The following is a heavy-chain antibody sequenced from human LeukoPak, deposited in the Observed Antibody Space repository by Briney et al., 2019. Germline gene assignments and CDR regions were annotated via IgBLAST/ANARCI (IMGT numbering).Heavy chain of an antibody. J-gene: IGHJ4*02. CDR1: GGSISSYY. CDR2: IYYSGST. V-gene: IGHV4-59*08. Sequence: SETLSLTSTVSGGSISSYYWSWIRQPPGKGLEWIGNIYYSGSTNYNASLKSRVTISVDTSKNQFSLKLSSVTAADTAVYYCARLSSGSSSWYDIDYWGQGTLVTVSS. CDR3: ARLSSGSSSWYDIDY. D-gene: IGHD6-13*01.